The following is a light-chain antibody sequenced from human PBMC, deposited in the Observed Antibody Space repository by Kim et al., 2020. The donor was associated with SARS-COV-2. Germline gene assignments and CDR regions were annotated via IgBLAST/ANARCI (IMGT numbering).Light chain of an antibody. J-gene: IGLJ1*01. V-gene: IGLV3-19*01. CDR2: GED. Sequence: LGQTVRSTCQGDSLRSYYAAWYQQKPGQAPIVVVYGEDSRPSGIPDRFSGSSSGNTASLTITGAQAEDEADYYCNSRENSGNPLYVFGTGTKVTVL. CDR3: NSRENSGNPLYV. CDR1: SLRSYY.